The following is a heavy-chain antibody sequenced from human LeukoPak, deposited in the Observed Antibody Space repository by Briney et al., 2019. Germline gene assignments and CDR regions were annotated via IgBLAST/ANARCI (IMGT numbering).Heavy chain of an antibody. CDR2: ISSSGSTI. D-gene: IGHD6-19*01. V-gene: IGHV3-48*03. CDR1: RFTFSSYE. Sequence: GGSLRLSCAASRFTFSSYEMNWVRQAPGKGLEWVSYISSSGSTIYYADSVKGRFTISRDNAKNSLYLQMNSLRAEDTAVYYCASDMASGWYYFDYWGQGTLVTVSS. J-gene: IGHJ4*02. CDR3: ASDMASGWYYFDY.